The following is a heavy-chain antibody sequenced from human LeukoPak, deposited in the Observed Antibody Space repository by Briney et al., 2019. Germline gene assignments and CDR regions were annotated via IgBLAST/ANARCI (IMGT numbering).Heavy chain of an antibody. D-gene: IGHD2-2*02. J-gene: IGHJ4*02. Sequence: GGSLRLSCAASGFTFSSYGMHWVRQAPGKGLEWVAVIRYDGSNKYYADSVKGRFTISRDNSKNTLYLQMNSLRAEDTAVYYCAKGYCSSTSCYKPHFDYWGQGTLVTVSS. CDR3: AKGYCSSTSCYKPHFDY. CDR2: IRYDGSNK. V-gene: IGHV3-30*02. CDR1: GFTFSSYG.